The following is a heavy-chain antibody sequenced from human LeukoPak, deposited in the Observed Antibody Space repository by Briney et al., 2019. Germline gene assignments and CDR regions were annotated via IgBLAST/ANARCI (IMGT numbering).Heavy chain of an antibody. CDR3: ARLGGSGWYSGLFDY. D-gene: IGHD6-19*01. CDR1: GGSFSGYY. V-gene: IGHV3-23*01. CDR2: ISDSGGST. Sequence: ETLSLTCAVYGGSFSGYYWSWVRQAPGKGLEWVSAISDSGGSTYYADSVKGRFTISRDNAQTSLYLQMNSLRAEDTAVYYCARLGGSGWYSGLFDYWGQGTLVTVSS. J-gene: IGHJ4*02.